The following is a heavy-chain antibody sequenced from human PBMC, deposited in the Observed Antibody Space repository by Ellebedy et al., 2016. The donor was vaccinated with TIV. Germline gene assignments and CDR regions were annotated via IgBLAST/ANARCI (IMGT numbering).Heavy chain of an antibody. J-gene: IGHJ4*02. CDR2: ISTYNGDT. CDR3: ARDLDTTIVTEFDF. Sequence: AASVKVSCKASGYTFPSYGITWVRQASGQGLEWMGWISTYNGDTNYAQNLQGRVTMTTDTSTSTAYMELRSLRSDDTAVYYCARDLDTTIVTEFDFWGQGTLVTVSS. CDR1: GYTFPSYG. V-gene: IGHV1-18*04. D-gene: IGHD5-18*01.